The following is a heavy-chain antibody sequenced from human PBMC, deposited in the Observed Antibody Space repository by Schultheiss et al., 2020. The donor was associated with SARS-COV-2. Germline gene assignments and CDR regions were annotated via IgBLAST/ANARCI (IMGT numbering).Heavy chain of an antibody. CDR3: ASGQAGTYPYFEY. V-gene: IGHV3-23*01. Sequence: GGSLRLSCAVSGFTFTTYVMNWVRQAPGKGLEWVSGISVSGRSTYYADSGKGRFTISRDNSKNTLYLQMNSLRADDTAVYYCASGQAGTYPYFEYWGQGTLVTVSS. D-gene: IGHD1-26*01. CDR2: ISVSGRST. J-gene: IGHJ4*02. CDR1: GFTFTTYV.